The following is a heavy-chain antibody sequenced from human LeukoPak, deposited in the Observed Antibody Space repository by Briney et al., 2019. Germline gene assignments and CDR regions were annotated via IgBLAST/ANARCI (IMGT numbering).Heavy chain of an antibody. V-gene: IGHV3-21*01. D-gene: IGHD5-24*01. CDR1: GFIFSSYS. Sequence: GGSLRLSCAASGFIFSSYSMNWVRQAPGKGLEWVSSISSSSSYIYYADSVKGRFTISRDNAKNSLYLQMNSLRAEDTAVYYCARVGWLQPIDYWGQGTLVTVSS. J-gene: IGHJ4*02. CDR2: ISSSSSYI. CDR3: ARVGWLQPIDY.